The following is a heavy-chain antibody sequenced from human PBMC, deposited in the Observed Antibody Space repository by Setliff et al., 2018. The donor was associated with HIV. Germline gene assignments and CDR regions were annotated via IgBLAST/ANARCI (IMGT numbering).Heavy chain of an antibody. Sequence: ASVKVSCKVIGDTLSEVSRHWVRQAPGKGLEWMGGFDPEDGEVVFAQTVKGRVTMTDDTSTDTTYMELSRLRSDDTAIYYCAREHGTSWPYFDFWGQGTLVTVSS. CDR1: GDTLSEVS. V-gene: IGHV1-24*01. J-gene: IGHJ4*02. CDR2: FDPEDGEV. CDR3: AREHGTSWPYFDF. D-gene: IGHD2-21*01.